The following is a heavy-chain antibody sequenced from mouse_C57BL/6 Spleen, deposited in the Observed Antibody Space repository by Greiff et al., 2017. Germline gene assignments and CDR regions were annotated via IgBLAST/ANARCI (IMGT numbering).Heavy chain of an antibody. CDR3: ARGAYYSNYGAWFAY. V-gene: IGHV1-72*01. CDR1: GYTFTSYW. Sequence: VQLQQPGAELVKPGASVKLSCKASGYTFTSYWMHWVKQRPGRGLEWIGRIDPNSGGTKYNEKFKSKATLTVDKPSSTAYMQLTSLTSEDSAVYYCARGAYYSNYGAWFAYGGQGALVTVSA. CDR2: IDPNSGGT. D-gene: IGHD2-5*01. J-gene: IGHJ3*01.